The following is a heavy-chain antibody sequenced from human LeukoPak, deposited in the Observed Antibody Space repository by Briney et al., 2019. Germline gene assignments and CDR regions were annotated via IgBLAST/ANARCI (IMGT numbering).Heavy chain of an antibody. D-gene: IGHD5-12*01. CDR1: GFTFSNYA. Sequence: GGSLRLSCAASGFTFSNYAIHWVRQAPGKGLEWVAAISSDGSNKYYADSVKGRFTISRDNSKNTLYLQMNSLRAEDTAVYYCARQGRYSGYDYYLGSYYFDYWGQGTLVTVSS. CDR3: ARQGRYSGYDYYLGSYYFDY. J-gene: IGHJ4*02. V-gene: IGHV3-30*04. CDR2: ISSDGSNK.